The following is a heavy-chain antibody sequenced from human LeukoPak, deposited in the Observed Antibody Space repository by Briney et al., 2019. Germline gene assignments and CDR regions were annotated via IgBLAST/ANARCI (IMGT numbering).Heavy chain of an antibody. J-gene: IGHJ6*03. CDR3: ARDPPSGYYYYYYYMDV. D-gene: IGHD3-10*01. CDR2: INSDGSST. V-gene: IGHV3-74*01. CDR1: GFTFSSYW. Sequence: PGGSLRLSCAASGFTFSSYWMHWVRQAPGKGLVWVSRINSDGSSTSYADSVKGRFTISRDNAKNTLYLQMNSLRAEDTAVYYCARDPPSGYYYYYYYMDVWGKGTTVTISS.